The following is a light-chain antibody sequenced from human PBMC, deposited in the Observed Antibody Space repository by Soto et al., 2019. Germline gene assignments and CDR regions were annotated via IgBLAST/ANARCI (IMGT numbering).Light chain of an antibody. CDR3: QQATISQLT. V-gene: IGKV1-12*01. CDR2: ADS. CDR1: QGISGW. Sequence: DIQMTQSPSSVSASVGDSVTITCRASQGISGWLAWYQQKPGKAPKLLIYADSTLQSGVPSRFSGGRSGTDFTLTINSLQPEDFATYYCQQATISQLTFGGGTKVEIK. J-gene: IGKJ4*01.